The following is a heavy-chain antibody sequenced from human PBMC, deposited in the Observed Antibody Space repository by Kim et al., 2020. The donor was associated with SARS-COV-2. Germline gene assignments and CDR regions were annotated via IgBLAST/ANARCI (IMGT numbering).Heavy chain of an antibody. CDR2: IYYSGTT. J-gene: IGHJ5*02. CDR1: GGSISSSSYY. CDR3: ARQGHYFNLRWFDP. V-gene: IGHV4-39*01. D-gene: IGHD3-9*01. Sequence: SETLSLTCTVSGGSISSSSYYWGWVRQPPGKGLEWIGAIYYSGTTYYNPSFQSRVTMSVDTSNNQFSLKLTSVTAADTAVYYCARQGHYFNLRWFDPWGLGTLVTVSS.